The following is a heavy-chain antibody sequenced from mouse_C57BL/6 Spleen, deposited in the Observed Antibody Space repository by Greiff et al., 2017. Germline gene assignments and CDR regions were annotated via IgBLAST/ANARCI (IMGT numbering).Heavy chain of an antibody. CDR2: ISSGSSTI. V-gene: IGHV5-17*01. CDR3: ARETAGDAMDD. D-gene: IGHD3-2*01. CDR1: GFTFSDYG. J-gene: IGHJ4*01. Sequence: DVKLVESGGGLVKPGGSLTLSCAASGFTFSDYGMHWVRQAPEKGLEWVAYISSGSSTIYYADTVKGRFTISRDNAKNTLFLQMTSLRSEDTAMYYCARETAGDAMDDWGQGTSVTVAS.